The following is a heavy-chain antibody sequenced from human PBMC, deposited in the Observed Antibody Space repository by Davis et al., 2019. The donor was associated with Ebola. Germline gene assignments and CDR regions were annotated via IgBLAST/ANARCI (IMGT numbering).Heavy chain of an antibody. CDR1: GYTFTSYG. CDR2: ISPYSGDT. CDR3: ARVIRDSSSWYYYHYNGRDV. J-gene: IGHJ6*02. V-gene: IGHV1-18*01. Sequence: ASVTVSCKPSGYTFTSYGISWVRQAPGQGLEWMGWISPYSGDTNYAQNLQGRVTMTTDLSTSTAYMEVRSLRSDDTAVYYCARVIRDSSSWYYYHYNGRDVWGQGTTVTVSS. D-gene: IGHD6-13*01.